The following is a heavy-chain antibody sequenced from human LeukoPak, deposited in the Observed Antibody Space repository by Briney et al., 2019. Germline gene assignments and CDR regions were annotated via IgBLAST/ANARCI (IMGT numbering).Heavy chain of an antibody. CDR1: GYTFIGYY. CDR2: INPKNGGA. J-gene: IGHJ5*02. CDR3: ARASFWESPINWFDP. Sequence: ASVKVSCKTSGYTFIGYYMHWVRQAPGQGLEWMGWINPKNGGANYAPSFQGRVTMTRDGAITTGYMELTRLTSDDTAVYSCARASFWESPINWFDPWGQGTLVTVSS. V-gene: IGHV1-2*07. D-gene: IGHD3-16*01.